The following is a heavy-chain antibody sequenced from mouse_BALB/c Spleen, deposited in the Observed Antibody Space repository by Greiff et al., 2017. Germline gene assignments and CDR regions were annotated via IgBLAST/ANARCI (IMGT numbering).Heavy chain of an antibody. V-gene: IGHV3-2*02. CDR3: ARWDYYGSSSYAMDY. CDR2: ISYSGST. CDR1: GYSITSDYA. J-gene: IGHJ4*01. Sequence: EVQRVESGPGLVKPSQSLSLTCTVTGYSITSDYAWNWIRQFPGNKLEWMGYISYSGSTSYNPSLKSRISITRDTSKNQFFLQLNSVTTEDTATYYCARWDYYGSSSYAMDYWGQGTSVTVSS. D-gene: IGHD1-1*01.